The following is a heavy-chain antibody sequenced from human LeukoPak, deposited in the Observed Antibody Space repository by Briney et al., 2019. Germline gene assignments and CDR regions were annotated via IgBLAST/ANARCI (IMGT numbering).Heavy chain of an antibody. Sequence: ASVKVSCKASGYTFTSYGISWVRQAPGQGLEWMGWISAYNGNTNYAQKLQGRVTMTTDTSTSTAYMELRSLTSDDTAVYYCARARSYPPQLLRDYYYYMDVWGKGTTVTASS. CDR1: GYTFTSYG. CDR3: ARARSYPPQLLRDYYYYMDV. J-gene: IGHJ6*03. D-gene: IGHD2-15*01. CDR2: ISAYNGNT. V-gene: IGHV1-18*01.